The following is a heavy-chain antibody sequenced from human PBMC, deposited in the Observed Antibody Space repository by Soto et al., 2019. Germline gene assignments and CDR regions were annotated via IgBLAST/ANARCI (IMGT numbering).Heavy chain of an antibody. CDR2: INHSGST. Sequence: QVQLQQWGAGLLKPSETLSLTCAVYGGSFSGYYWSWIRQPPGKGLEWIGEINHSGSTNYNPSLKSRATISVDPSKNQFSLKLSSVTAADTAVYYCARSHDIVATDFDYWGQGTLVTVSS. D-gene: IGHD5-12*01. CDR1: GGSFSGYY. J-gene: IGHJ4*02. CDR3: ARSHDIVATDFDY. V-gene: IGHV4-34*01.